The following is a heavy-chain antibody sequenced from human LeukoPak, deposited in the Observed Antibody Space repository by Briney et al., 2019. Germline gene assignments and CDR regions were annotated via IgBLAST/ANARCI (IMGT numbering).Heavy chain of an antibody. Sequence: GRSLRLSCAASGFTFSSFGMHWVRQAPGKGLEWVSAIVGSGSNTYYADSVKGRFTISRDNPKNTLYLQMNSLRAEDTAVYYCAKWGDYDILTGYYDSDYWGQGTLVTVSS. V-gene: IGHV3-23*01. CDR3: AKWGDYDILTGYYDSDY. CDR1: GFTFSSFG. D-gene: IGHD3-9*01. J-gene: IGHJ4*02. CDR2: IVGSGSNT.